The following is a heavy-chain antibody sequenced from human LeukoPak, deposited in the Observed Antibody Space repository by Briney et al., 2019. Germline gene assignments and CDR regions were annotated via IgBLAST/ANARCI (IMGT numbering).Heavy chain of an antibody. CDR3: ARGTVLRYFDWLSRFDY. J-gene: IGHJ4*02. CDR1: GGPFSDYY. V-gene: IGHV4-34*01. Sequence: SETLSLTCAVYGGPFSDYYWSRIRQPPGKGLEWIGEINHSGSTNYNPSLKSRVTISVDTSKNQFSLKLSSVTAADTAVYYCARGTVLRYFDWLSRFDYWGQGTLVTASS. CDR2: INHSGST. D-gene: IGHD3-9*01.